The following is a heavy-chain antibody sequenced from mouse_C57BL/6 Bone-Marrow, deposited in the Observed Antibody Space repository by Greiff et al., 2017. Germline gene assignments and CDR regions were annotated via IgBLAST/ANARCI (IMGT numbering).Heavy chain of an antibody. J-gene: IGHJ2*01. CDR3: ARGGYGTFDY. CDR2: IDPNSSGT. D-gene: IGHD2-10*02. Sequence: QVQLQQPGAELVQPGASVKLSCKASGYTFTSYWMHWVKQRPGRGLEWIGRIDPNSSGTKYNEKFKSQATLTVDKPSSTAYMQLSSLTSEDYAGYYGARGGYGTFDYWGQGTTLTVA. CDR1: GYTFTSYW. V-gene: IGHV1-72*01.